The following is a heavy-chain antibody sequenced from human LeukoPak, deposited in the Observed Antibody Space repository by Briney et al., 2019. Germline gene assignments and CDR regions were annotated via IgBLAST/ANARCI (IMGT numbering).Heavy chain of an antibody. D-gene: IGHD2-15*01. CDR2: VDYSGST. Sequence: SETLSLTCTVSGGSISSTTYYWGWIRQPPGKGLEWIGSVDYSGSTYYNPSLKSRVTISVDTSNNQFSLKLSSLTAADTAVYYCARHPSLSYCSGGSCWFDPWGQGTLVTVSS. V-gene: IGHV4-39*01. J-gene: IGHJ5*02. CDR3: ARHPSLSYCSGGSCWFDP. CDR1: GGSISSTTYY.